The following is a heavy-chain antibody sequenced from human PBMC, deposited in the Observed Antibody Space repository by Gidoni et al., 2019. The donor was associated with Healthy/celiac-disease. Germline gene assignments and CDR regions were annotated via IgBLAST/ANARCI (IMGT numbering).Heavy chain of an antibody. CDR1: GGSISSSSYS. CDR3: ARQALPYGSGSYVYYYYGMDV. J-gene: IGHJ6*02. CDR2: IYYSGST. V-gene: IGHV4-39*01. D-gene: IGHD3-10*01. Sequence: QLQLQESGPGLVKPSETLSLTCTVSGGSISSSSYSWGWIRQPPGKGLEWIGSIYYSGSTYYNPSLKSRVTISVDTSKNQFSLKLSSVTAADTAVYYCARQALPYGSGSYVYYYYGMDVWGQGTTVTVSS.